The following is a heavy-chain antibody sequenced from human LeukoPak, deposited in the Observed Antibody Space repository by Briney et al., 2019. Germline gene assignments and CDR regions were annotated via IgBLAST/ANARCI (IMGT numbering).Heavy chain of an antibody. CDR2: IYYSGST. Sequence: PSETLSLTCTVSGGSISSYYWSWIRQPPGKGLEWIGYIYYSGSTNYDPSLKSRVTISVDTSKNQFSLKLSSVTAADTAVYYCARTSSTSESFDYWGQGTLVTVSS. J-gene: IGHJ4*02. D-gene: IGHD2-2*01. CDR3: ARTSSTSESFDY. CDR1: GGSISSYY. V-gene: IGHV4-59*12.